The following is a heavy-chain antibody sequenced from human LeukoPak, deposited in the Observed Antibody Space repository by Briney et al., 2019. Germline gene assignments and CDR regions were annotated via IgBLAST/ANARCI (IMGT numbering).Heavy chain of an antibody. V-gene: IGHV4-39*01. CDR1: GGSIRSSGYC. D-gene: IGHD3-16*01. CDR3: ARHRVYDWNYPIWFDP. CDR2: IFCSGNT. J-gene: IGHJ5*02. Sequence: SETLSLTCTVSGGSIRSSGYCWAWIRQPPGKGLHAIANIFCSGNTYYNPSLKSRGTISVDTSKNQFSLKLTSVTAADTAVYYCARHRVYDWNYPIWFDPWGQGTLVTVSS.